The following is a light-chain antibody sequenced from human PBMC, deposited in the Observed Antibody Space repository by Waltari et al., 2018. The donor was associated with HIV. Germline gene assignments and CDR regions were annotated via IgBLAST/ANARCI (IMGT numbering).Light chain of an antibody. CDR1: TSDVGGYNY. V-gene: IGLV2-14*01. CDR2: EVS. CDR3: SSFSSSSTPYV. J-gene: IGLJ1*01. Sequence: QSGLTQPASVSGSPGQPLTISCTGTTSDVGGYNYVSWYQQHPGKAPKLIIYEVSNRPSGVSNRFAGSKSGNTAYLTISGLQPEDETDYYCSSFSSSSTPYVFGTGTKVTVL.